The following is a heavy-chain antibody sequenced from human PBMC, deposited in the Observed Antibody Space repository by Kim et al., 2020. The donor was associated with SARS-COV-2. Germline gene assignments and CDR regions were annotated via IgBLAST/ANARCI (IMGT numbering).Heavy chain of an antibody. Sequence: SETLFLTCAVYGGSFSGYQWSWVRQSPGKGLEWIGQINHTGSTNYNPSLKSRVTMSVDTSKNQFSLKLTSVTATDTGVYYCARGVPGYWGQGSLVTVSS. CDR2: INHTGST. CDR3: ARGVPGY. CDR1: GGSFSGYQ. J-gene: IGHJ4*02. V-gene: IGHV4-34*01.